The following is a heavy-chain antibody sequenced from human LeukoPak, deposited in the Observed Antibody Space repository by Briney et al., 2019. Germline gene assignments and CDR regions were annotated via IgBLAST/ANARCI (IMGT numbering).Heavy chain of an antibody. D-gene: IGHD6-6*01. CDR1: GYTFTGHY. V-gene: IGHV1-2*02. J-gene: IGHJ4*02. CDR3: ARDLGWSSSH. Sequence: ASVKVSCKASGYTFTGHYMKRVRLAPGQGLEWMGWINPTGGTTYAQKFQDRVTMTRDTSINTAYMELSGLRSDDTAVYYCARDLGWSSSHWGQGTLVTVSS. CDR2: INPTGGT.